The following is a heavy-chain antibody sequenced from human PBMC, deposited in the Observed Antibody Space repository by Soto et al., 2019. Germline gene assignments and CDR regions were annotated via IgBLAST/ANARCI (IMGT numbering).Heavy chain of an antibody. J-gene: IGHJ4*02. V-gene: IGHV1-3*01. Sequence: GASVKVSCKASGYPFSRYAIHWVRQSPGQRLEWMGWINAGSGRTVYSQKFQGRVTITRDTSASTAYMELSSLRSEDSAVYYCAREVATPANHFDYWGQGTLVTVSS. CDR1: GYPFSRYA. CDR2: INAGSGRT. D-gene: IGHD6-13*01. CDR3: AREVATPANHFDY.